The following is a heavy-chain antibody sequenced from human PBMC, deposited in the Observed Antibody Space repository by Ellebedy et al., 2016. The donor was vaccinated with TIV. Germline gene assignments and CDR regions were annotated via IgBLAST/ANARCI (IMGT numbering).Heavy chain of an antibody. J-gene: IGHJ4*02. CDR3: AREGDGYSSGWYYFDY. Sequence: ASVKVSXXASGYTFTGYYMHWVRQAPGQGLEWMGWINPNSGGRNYAQKFQGRVTMTRDTSISTAYMELSRLRSDDTAVYYCAREGDGYSSGWYYFDYWGQGTLVTVSS. CDR2: INPNSGGR. V-gene: IGHV1-2*02. CDR1: GYTFTGYY. D-gene: IGHD6-19*01.